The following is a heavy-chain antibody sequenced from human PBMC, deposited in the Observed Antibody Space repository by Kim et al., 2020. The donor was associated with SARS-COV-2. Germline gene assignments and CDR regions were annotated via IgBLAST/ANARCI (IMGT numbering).Heavy chain of an antibody. CDR2: GST. CDR3: ARYSSSSNV. V-gene: IGHV4-39*01. J-gene: IGHJ4*02. D-gene: IGHD6-6*01. Sequence: GSTSYSPSLKTRVTISVDTSKNQLSLRLSSVTAADTAVYYCARYSSSSNVWGQGALVTVSS.